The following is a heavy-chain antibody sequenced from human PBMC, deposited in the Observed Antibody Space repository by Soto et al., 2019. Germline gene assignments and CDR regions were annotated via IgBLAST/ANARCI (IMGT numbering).Heavy chain of an antibody. J-gene: IGHJ5*02. V-gene: IGHV3-23*01. CDR1: GFTFSSYA. Sequence: PGGSLRLSCAASGFTFSSYAMSWVRQAPGKGLEWVSAISGSGGSTYYADSVKGRFTISRDNSKNTLYLQMNSLRAEDTAVYYCAKDGNYQLLSAYGYNWFDPWGQGTLVTVSS. D-gene: IGHD2-2*01. CDR3: AKDGNYQLLSAYGYNWFDP. CDR2: ISGSGGST.